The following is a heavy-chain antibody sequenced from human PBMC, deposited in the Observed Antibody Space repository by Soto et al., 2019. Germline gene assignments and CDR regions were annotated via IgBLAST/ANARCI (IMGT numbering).Heavy chain of an antibody. D-gene: IGHD2-15*01. CDR2: ISAYNGNT. J-gene: IGHJ3*02. CDR1: GYTFTSYG. V-gene: IGHV1-18*01. Sequence: ASVKVSCKASGYTFTSYGSSWVRQAPGQGLEWMGWISAYNGNTNYAQKLQGRVTTTTDTSTSTAYMELRSLRSDDTAVYYCARIYCSGGSCYPDAFDIWGQGTMVTVSS. CDR3: ARIYCSGGSCYPDAFDI.